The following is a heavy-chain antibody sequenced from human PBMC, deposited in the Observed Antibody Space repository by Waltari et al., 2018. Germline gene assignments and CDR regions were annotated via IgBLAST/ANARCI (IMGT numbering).Heavy chain of an antibody. CDR1: GASFKSNW. Sequence: QVQLQESGPGLVRPSETLSLSCAVSGASFKSNWWTWIRQPPGRGLEWIGEINGNSGRTNYNPSLKSRVTMSKDASRTHFALKLTSVTVADTAMYYCARDYRYWGDSYGFYFDIWGPGAPITISS. D-gene: IGHD2-21*01. CDR3: ARDYRYWGDSYGFYFDI. V-gene: IGHV4-4*07. J-gene: IGHJ2*01. CDR2: INGNSGRT.